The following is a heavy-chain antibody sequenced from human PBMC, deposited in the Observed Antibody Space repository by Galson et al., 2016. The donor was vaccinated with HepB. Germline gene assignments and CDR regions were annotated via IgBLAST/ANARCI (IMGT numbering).Heavy chain of an antibody. J-gene: IGHJ3*02. D-gene: IGHD3-10*01. Sequence: SLRLSCAASEFTFSSYSVNWVRQAPGKGLEWVSLISGSGASTYYADSVKGRFTISRDNSKNTLYLQMNSLRAEDTAVYYCAKVVGRFGTGGDAFDIWGQGTMVTVSS. V-gene: IGHV3-23*01. CDR2: ISGSGAST. CDR1: EFTFSSYS. CDR3: AKVVGRFGTGGDAFDI.